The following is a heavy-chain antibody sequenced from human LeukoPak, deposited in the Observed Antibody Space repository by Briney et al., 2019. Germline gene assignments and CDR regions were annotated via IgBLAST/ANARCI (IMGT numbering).Heavy chain of an antibody. CDR2: ISSSCSYI. D-gene: IGHD1-26*01. V-gene: IGHV3-21*01. J-gene: IGHJ6*03. Sequence: GGSLRLSCAGSGFPFSSYSMHWVRHARGKGLEWVSCISSSCSYIYYADSVKGRFTISRDNAKNSLYLQMNSLRAEDMAVYYCARDPYSGGYGDDYYYYMDVWGKGTTVTISS. CDR3: ARDPYSGGYGDDYYYYMDV. CDR1: GFPFSSYS.